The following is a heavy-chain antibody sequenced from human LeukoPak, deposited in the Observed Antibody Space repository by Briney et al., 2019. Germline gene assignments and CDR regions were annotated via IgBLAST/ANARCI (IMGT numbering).Heavy chain of an antibody. CDR1: GGSISSYY. V-gene: IGHV4-4*07. J-gene: IGHJ6*03. D-gene: IGHD2-2*01. Sequence: SETLSLTCTVSGGSISSYYWSWIRQPAGKGLEWIGRIYTSGSANYNPSLKSRVTMSVDTSKNQFSLKLSSVTAADTAVYYCASMGVPAALYYYYYMDVWGKGTTVTVSS. CDR2: IYTSGSA. CDR3: ASMGVPAALYYYYYMDV.